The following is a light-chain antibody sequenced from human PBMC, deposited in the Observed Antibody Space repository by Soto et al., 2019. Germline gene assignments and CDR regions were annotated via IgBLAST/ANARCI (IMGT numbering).Light chain of an antibody. Sequence: EIVLTQSPGTLSLSPGERATLSCRASQSVSSSYLAWYQQKPGQAPTLLIYGASSRATGIPDRFSGSGSGTDFTLTISRLEPEDFAVYYCQQYGNLRTFGQGTKVEIK. CDR1: QSVSSSY. CDR2: GAS. CDR3: QQYGNLRT. V-gene: IGKV3-20*01. J-gene: IGKJ1*01.